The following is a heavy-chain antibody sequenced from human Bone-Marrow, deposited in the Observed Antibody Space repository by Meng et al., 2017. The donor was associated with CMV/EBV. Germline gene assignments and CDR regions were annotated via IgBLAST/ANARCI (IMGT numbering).Heavy chain of an antibody. Sequence: GESLKISCAASGFTFSSYAMHWVRQAPGKGLEWVAVISYDGSNKYYADSVKGRFTISRDNAKNSLYLQMNSLRAEDTAVYYCARWRGSTSLDYWGQGTLDTVSS. CDR3: ARWRGSTSLDY. CDR1: GFTFSSYA. D-gene: IGHD2-2*01. CDR2: ISYDGSNK. J-gene: IGHJ4*01. V-gene: IGHV3-30-3*01.